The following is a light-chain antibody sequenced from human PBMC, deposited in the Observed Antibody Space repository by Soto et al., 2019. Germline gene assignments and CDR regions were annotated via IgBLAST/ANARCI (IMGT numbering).Light chain of an antibody. CDR1: SSDVGAYDF. Sequence: QSALTQPASVSGSPGQSITISCTGTSSDVGAYDFVSWYQHSPGKAPKLVTFDVTHRPPGISDRFSGSKSANTASLTISGLQAADEAFYYCSSYAGSNVLFGGGTQLTVL. J-gene: IGLJ2*01. CDR3: SSYAGSNVL. V-gene: IGLV2-14*01. CDR2: DVT.